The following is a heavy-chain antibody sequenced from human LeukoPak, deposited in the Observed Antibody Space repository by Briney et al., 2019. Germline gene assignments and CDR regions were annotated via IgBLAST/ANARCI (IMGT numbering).Heavy chain of an antibody. CDR2: IYPADSDT. J-gene: IGHJ5*02. D-gene: IGHD3-10*01. CDR3: ARASRWFGEFSAWFDP. V-gene: IGHV5-51*01. CDR1: GYSFTSYW. Sequence: GESLKISCKASGYSFTSYWIGWVRQMPGKGLEWMGIIYPADSDTRYSPSFQGQVTISADKSISTAYLQRSSLKASDTAMYYCARASRWFGEFSAWFDPWGQGTLVTVSS.